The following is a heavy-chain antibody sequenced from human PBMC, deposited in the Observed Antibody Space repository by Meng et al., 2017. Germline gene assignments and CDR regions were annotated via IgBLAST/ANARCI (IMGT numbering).Heavy chain of an antibody. CDR1: GGSISSSSYY. V-gene: IGHV4-39*07. J-gene: IGHJ3*02. CDR2: IYYSGST. CDR3: ARDLVAGTGVSAFDI. Sequence: SETLSLTCTVSGGSISSSSYYWGWIRQPPGKGREWIGSIYYSGSTYYNPSLKSRVTISVDTSKNQFSLKLGSVTAADTAVYYCARDLVAGTGVSAFDIWGQGTMVTVSS. D-gene: IGHD6-19*01.